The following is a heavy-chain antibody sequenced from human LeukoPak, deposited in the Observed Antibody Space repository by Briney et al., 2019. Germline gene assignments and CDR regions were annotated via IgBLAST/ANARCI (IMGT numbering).Heavy chain of an antibody. Sequence: PGGSLRLSCAASGFTFSSYGMTWVRQAPGKGLEWVSTISDSGGSTPYADSVKGRFTISRDNSKNTLYLQMNSLRAEDTAVYYCARGSHYYDSSGYLYWGQGTLVTVSS. J-gene: IGHJ4*02. CDR1: GFTFSSYG. CDR3: ARGSHYYDSSGYLY. CDR2: ISDSGGST. D-gene: IGHD3-22*01. V-gene: IGHV3-23*01.